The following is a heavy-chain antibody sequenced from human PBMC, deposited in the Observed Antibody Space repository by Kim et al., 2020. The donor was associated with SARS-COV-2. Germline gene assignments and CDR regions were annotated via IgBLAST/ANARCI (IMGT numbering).Heavy chain of an antibody. CDR3: ARDDGVSVSDYYYGMDV. CDR2: ISSSSSYI. CDR1: GFTFSSYS. V-gene: IGHV3-21*01. D-gene: IGHD6-13*01. J-gene: IGHJ6*02. Sequence: GGSLRLSCAASGFTFSSYSMNWVRQAPGKGLEWVSSISSSSSYIYYADSVKGRFTISRDNAKNSLYLQMNSLRAEDTAVYYCARDDGVSVSDYYYGMDVWGQGTTVTVSS.